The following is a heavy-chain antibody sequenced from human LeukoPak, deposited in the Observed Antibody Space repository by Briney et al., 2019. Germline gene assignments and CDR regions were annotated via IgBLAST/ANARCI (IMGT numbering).Heavy chain of an antibody. CDR3: AKALTYGGNSVLDFDY. Sequence: PGGSLRLSCAASGFTVSSNYMNWVRQAPGKGLEWLSAVSGSGSNTYYADSVKGRFTISRDNSKNTLFLHMNSLRAEDTAVYYCAKALTYGGNSVLDFDYWGQGTLVTVSS. CDR2: VSGSGSNT. V-gene: IGHV3-23*01. D-gene: IGHD4-23*01. CDR1: GFTVSSNY. J-gene: IGHJ4*02.